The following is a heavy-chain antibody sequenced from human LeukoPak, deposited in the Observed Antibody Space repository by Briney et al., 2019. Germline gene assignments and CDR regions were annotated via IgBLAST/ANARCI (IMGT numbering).Heavy chain of an antibody. Sequence: GGSLRLSCAASGFNFGSHWMTWVRQAPGKGLEWVANIKQDGSEKYYVDSVKGRFTNSRDNAKNSLYLQMNSLRVEDTAVYYCARLRVRPSQMTTVSTFDNWGQGTLVTVSS. J-gene: IGHJ4*02. CDR3: ARLRVRPSQMTTVSTFDN. CDR1: GFNFGSHW. CDR2: IKQDGSEK. V-gene: IGHV3-7*01. D-gene: IGHD4-17*01.